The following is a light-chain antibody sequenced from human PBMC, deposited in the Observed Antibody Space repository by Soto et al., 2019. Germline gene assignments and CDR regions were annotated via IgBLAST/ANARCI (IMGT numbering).Light chain of an antibody. V-gene: IGLV1-40*01. J-gene: IGLJ1*01. CDR1: STNIGAGSG. CDR3: QSYDSTLSARYV. CDR2: GTT. Sequence: QSLLAPPPSVSAPPPPPVSISCTGSSTNIGAGSGVHWYQQRPGTAPKLLIVGTTIRPSGVPDRVSASTSGTSASLAITGLQAEDEGDYYCQSYDSTLSARYVFGTGTKVTVL.